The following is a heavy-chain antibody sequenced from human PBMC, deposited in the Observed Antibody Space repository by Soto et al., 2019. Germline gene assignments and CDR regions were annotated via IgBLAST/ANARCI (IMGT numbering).Heavy chain of an antibody. Sequence: GASVKVSCKASGGTFSTFGISWVRQAPGQGLEWMGGIIPFFGTARYSQKFEDRITITADESTNTVYMDLRSLTSEDTAIYYCAKSAPMDAGDKYYYDFWGQGALVTASS. CDR3: AKSAPMDAGDKYYYDF. J-gene: IGHJ4*02. V-gene: IGHV1-69*13. CDR1: GGTFSTFG. CDR2: IIPFFGTA. D-gene: IGHD4-17*01.